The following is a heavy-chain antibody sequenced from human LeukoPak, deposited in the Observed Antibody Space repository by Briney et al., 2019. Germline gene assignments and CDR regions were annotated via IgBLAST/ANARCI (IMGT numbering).Heavy chain of an antibody. J-gene: IGHJ6*03. CDR2: INPNSGGT. D-gene: IGHD4-17*01. V-gene: IGHV1-2*02. CDR1: GYTFTGYY. Sequence: ASVKVSCKASGYTFTGYYMHWVRQAPGQGLEWMGWINPNSGGTNYAQKLQGRVTMTTDTSTSTAYMELRSLRSDDTAVYYCARAPYGDYSYYYYMDVWGKGTTVTVSS. CDR3: ARAPYGDYSYYYYMDV.